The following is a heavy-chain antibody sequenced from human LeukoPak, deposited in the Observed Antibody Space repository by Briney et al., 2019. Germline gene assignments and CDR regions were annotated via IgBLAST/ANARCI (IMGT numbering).Heavy chain of an antibody. V-gene: IGHV3-23*01. CDR1: GFTFSSYA. Sequence: PGGSLRLSCAASGFTFSSYAMSWVRQAPGKGLEWVSAISGSGGRTYYADSVKGRFTISRDNSKNTLYLQMNSLTAEDTAVYYCAVAYYYDNSLNWFDPWGQGTLVTVSS. J-gene: IGHJ5*02. D-gene: IGHD3-22*01. CDR3: AVAYYYDNSLNWFDP. CDR2: ISGSGGRT.